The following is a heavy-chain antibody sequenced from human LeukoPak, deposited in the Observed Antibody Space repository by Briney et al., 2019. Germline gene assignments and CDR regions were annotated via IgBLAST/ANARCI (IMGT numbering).Heavy chain of an antibody. V-gene: IGHV3-74*01. CDR1: GFTFSSYW. Sequence: GGSLRLSCAASGFTFSSYWMHWVRHAPGKGLVWVSRINSDGSSTSYADSVKGRFTISRDNAKNTLYLQMNSLRAEDTAVYYCAREYSSSWYEVGSVDYWGQGTLVTVSS. CDR3: AREYSSSWYEVGSVDY. D-gene: IGHD6-13*01. J-gene: IGHJ4*02. CDR2: INSDGSST.